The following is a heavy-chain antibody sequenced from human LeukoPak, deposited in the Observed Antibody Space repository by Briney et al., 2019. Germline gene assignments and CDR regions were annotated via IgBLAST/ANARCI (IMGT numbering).Heavy chain of an antibody. J-gene: IGHJ4*02. Sequence: SETLSLTCTVSGGSISSGDYYWSWIRQPPGTGLEWIGYIYYSGSTYYNPSLKSRVTISEDTSKNQFSLKLSSVTAADTAVYYCARRSSSWYSKIDSWGQGTLVTVSS. CDR3: ARRSSSWYSKIDS. D-gene: IGHD6-13*01. CDR2: IYYSGST. CDR1: GGSISSGDYY. V-gene: IGHV4-30-4*01.